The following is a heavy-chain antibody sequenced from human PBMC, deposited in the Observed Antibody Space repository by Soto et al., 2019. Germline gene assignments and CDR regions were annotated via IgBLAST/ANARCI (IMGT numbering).Heavy chain of an antibody. CDR1: GFTFNSYA. Sequence: GGSLRLSCAASGFTFNSYAMSWVRQAPGKGLEWVSAISGSGGSTYYADSVKGRLTISRDNSKNTLYLQMNSLRAEDTAVYYCAKDYDSSGTPKWFDPWGQGTLVTVSS. V-gene: IGHV3-23*01. CDR2: ISGSGGST. J-gene: IGHJ5*02. CDR3: AKDYDSSGTPKWFDP. D-gene: IGHD3-22*01.